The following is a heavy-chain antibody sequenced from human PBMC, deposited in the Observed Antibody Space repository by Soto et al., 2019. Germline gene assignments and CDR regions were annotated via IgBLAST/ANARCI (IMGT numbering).Heavy chain of an antibody. Sequence: GESLKISCNGSGYSFTSYWIGWVRQMPGKGLEWMGIIYPGDSDTRYSPSFQGQVTISADKSISTAYLQWSSLKASDTAMYYCVRSPLYYYDSSGPGAFDIWGQGTMVTVSS. V-gene: IGHV5-51*01. J-gene: IGHJ3*02. D-gene: IGHD3-22*01. CDR1: GYSFTSYW. CDR2: IYPGDSDT. CDR3: VRSPLYYYDSSGPGAFDI.